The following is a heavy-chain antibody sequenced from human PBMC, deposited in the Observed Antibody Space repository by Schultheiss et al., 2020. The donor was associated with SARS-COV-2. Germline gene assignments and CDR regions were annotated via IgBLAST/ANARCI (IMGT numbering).Heavy chain of an antibody. CDR3: ARDRSVGSY. CDR1: GFTFSTYG. D-gene: IGHD3-10*01. CDR2: IWYDGSNK. Sequence: GGSLRLSCAASGFTFSTYGMHWVRQAPGKGLEWVANIWYDGSNKYYADSVKGRFSISRDNSKNTLYLQMSSLRVEDTAVYYCARDRSVGSYWGQGTLVTVSS. J-gene: IGHJ4*02. V-gene: IGHV3-33*01.